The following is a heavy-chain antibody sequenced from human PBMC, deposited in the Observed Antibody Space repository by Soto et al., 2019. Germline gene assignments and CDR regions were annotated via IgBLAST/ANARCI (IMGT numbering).Heavy chain of an antibody. J-gene: IGHJ4*02. CDR2: ISYDGSNK. D-gene: IGHD3-3*01. Sequence: GGSLRLSCAASGFTFSSYAMHWVRQAPGKGLEWVAVISYDGSNKYYADSVKGRFTISRDNSKNTLYLQMNSLRAEDTAVYYCASEIENVVPAAKVQRFLEWLPPDYWGQGTLVTVSS. CDR1: GFTFSSYA. V-gene: IGHV3-30-3*01. CDR3: ASEIENVVPAAKVQRFLEWLPPDY.